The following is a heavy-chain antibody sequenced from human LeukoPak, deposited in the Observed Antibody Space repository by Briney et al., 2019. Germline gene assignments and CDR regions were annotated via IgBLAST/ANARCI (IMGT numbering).Heavy chain of an antibody. Sequence: SETLSLTCAVYGGSFSGYYWSWIRQPPGKGLEWIGEINHSGSTNYNPSLKSRVTISVDTSKNQFSLKPSSVTAADTAVYYCAGLQGSLHSKRAYYFDYWGQGTLVTVSS. CDR1: GGSFSGYY. CDR3: AGLQGSLHSKRAYYFDY. J-gene: IGHJ4*02. V-gene: IGHV4-34*01. D-gene: IGHD2-15*01. CDR2: INHSGST.